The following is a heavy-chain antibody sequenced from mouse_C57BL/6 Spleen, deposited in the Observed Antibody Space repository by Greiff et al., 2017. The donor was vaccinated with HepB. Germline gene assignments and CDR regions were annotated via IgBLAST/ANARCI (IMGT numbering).Heavy chain of an antibody. CDR2: IYPGSGST. CDR1: GYTFTSYW. D-gene: IGHD2-3*01. V-gene: IGHV1-55*01. CDR3: ARGNDGYSLDY. J-gene: IGHJ2*01. Sequence: QVQLQQPGAELVKPGASVKMYCKASGYTFTSYWITWVKQRPGQGLEWIGDIYPGSGSTNYNEKFKSKATLTVDTSSSTAYMQLSSLTSEDSAVYYCARGNDGYSLDYWGQGTTLTVSS.